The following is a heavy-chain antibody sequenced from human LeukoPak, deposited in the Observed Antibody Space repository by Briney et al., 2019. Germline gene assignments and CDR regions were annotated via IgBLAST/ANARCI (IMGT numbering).Heavy chain of an antibody. CDR2: VDRDDNDI. Sequence: GASVKVSCKASGYTFTGYYMHWVRQAPGKGLEWLGGVDRDDNDILYAQNFQGRVTLTEDISSDTAHMELSSLKSEDTAVYYCATGEPGTYRSNYWGQGTLVTVPS. D-gene: IGHD1-26*01. CDR1: GYTFTGYY. J-gene: IGHJ4*02. V-gene: IGHV1-24*01. CDR3: ATGEPGTYRSNY.